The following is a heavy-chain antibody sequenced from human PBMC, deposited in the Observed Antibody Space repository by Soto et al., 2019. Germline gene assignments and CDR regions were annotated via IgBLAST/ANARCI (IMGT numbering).Heavy chain of an antibody. J-gene: IGHJ6*03. CDR2: ISAYNVNT. CDR1: GYTFTSYG. Sequence: GASVKVSCKASGYTFTSYGISWVRQAPGQGLEWMGWISAYNVNTNYAQKLQGRVTMTTDTSTSTAYMELRSLISDDTAVYYYARSWGRNIVVVPAAMTPVSPDMDVWGKGTTVTVSS. D-gene: IGHD2-2*01. V-gene: IGHV1-18*01. CDR3: ARSWGRNIVVVPAAMTPVSPDMDV.